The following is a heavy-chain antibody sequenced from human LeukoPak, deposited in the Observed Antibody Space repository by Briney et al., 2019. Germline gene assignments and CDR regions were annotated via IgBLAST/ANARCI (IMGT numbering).Heavy chain of an antibody. J-gene: IGHJ3*02. V-gene: IGHV1-2*06. CDR1: GYTFTGYY. CDR2: INLNSGDT. Sequence: ASVKVSCKASGYTFTGYYMHWVRQAPGQGLEWMGRINLNSGDTDSAQNFQDRVTLTRATSVTTAFMELSSLRFDDTALYYCASPFQSASDTFDIWGQGTMVTVSS. CDR3: ASPFQSASDTFDI. D-gene: IGHD3-16*01.